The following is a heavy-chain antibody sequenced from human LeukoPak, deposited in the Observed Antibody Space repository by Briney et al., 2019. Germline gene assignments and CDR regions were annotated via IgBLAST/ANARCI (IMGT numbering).Heavy chain of an antibody. D-gene: IGHD1-26*01. CDR3: ARAPDIGVGATTTFDY. Sequence: GGSLRLSCAASGFTFSSYGMYWVRQAPGKGLEWVAVIWYDGSYKYYADSVRGRFTISRDNSKNTLYLQMNSLRVEDTAVYYCARAPDIGVGATTTFDYWGQGTLVTVSS. CDR1: GFTFSSYG. J-gene: IGHJ4*02. V-gene: IGHV3-33*01. CDR2: IWYDGSYK.